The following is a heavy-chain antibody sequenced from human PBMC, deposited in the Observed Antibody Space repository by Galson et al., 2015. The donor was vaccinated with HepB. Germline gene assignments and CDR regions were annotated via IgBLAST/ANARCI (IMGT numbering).Heavy chain of an antibody. CDR3: ARGGGGYYGKINWFDP. CDR2: IIPIFGTA. J-gene: IGHJ5*02. CDR1: GGTFSSYA. D-gene: IGHD3-22*01. V-gene: IGHV1-69*13. Sequence: SVKVSCKASGGTFSSYAISWVRQAPGQGLEWMGGIIPIFGTANYAQKFQGRVTITADESTSTAYMELSSLRSEDTAVYYCARGGGGYYGKINWFDPWGQGTLVTVSS.